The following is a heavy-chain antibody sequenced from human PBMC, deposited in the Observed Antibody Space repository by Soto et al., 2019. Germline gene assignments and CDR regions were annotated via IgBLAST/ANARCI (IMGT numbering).Heavy chain of an antibody. J-gene: IGHJ6*02. CDR2: ITTSSSYI. CDR1: GFTFSSYS. D-gene: IGHD2-2*01. CDR3: ARDPNIVLVPAALRSYYYYYGMDV. V-gene: IGHV3-21*01. Sequence: GGSLRLSCAASGFTFSSYSMNWIRQAPGKGLEWVSSITTSSSYIYYVDSVKGRFTISRDNAKNSLYLQMNSLRAEDTAVYYCARDPNIVLVPAALRSYYYYYGMDVWGQGTTVTVSS.